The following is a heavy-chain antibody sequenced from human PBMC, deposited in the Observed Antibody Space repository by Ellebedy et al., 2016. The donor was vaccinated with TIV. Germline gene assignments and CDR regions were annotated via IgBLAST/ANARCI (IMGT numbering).Heavy chain of an antibody. J-gene: IGHJ6*02. CDR3: ARDQVGGLYGMDV. D-gene: IGHD1-26*01. CDR1: GYTFSNFF. CDR2: INPNSGGT. Sequence: AASVKVSCKASGYTFSNFFMHWVRQAPGQGLEWMGWINPNSGGTNYSQKFQGWVTMTRDTSISTAYMELSRLRSDDTAVYYCARDQVGGLYGMDVWGQGTTVTVSS. V-gene: IGHV1-2*04.